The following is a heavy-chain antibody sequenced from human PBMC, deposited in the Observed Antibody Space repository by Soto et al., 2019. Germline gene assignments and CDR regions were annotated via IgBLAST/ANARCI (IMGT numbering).Heavy chain of an antibody. CDR2: VSFDGSNK. D-gene: IGHD1-20*01. Sequence: GGSLRLSCAASGFTFSTHAMHWVRQATGKGLECVAIVSFDGSNKYYADSVKGRFTISRDNSKNTLYLQMSGLTPEDTAVYYCARDQTGITTTGGGRIDHWGQGTLVTVSS. CDR3: ARDQTGITTTGGGRIDH. CDR1: GFTFSTHA. J-gene: IGHJ4*02. V-gene: IGHV3-30-3*01.